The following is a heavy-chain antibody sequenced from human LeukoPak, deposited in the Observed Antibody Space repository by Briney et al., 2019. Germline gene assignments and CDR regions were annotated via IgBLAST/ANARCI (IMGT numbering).Heavy chain of an antibody. CDR2: ISGSGGST. J-gene: IGHJ4*02. D-gene: IGHD6-13*01. CDR3: AKVTTFYSSSWDYFDY. V-gene: IGHV3-23*01. CDR1: GFTFSSYA. Sequence: GGSLRLSCAASGFTFSSYAMSWVRQAPGKGLEWVSAISGSGGSTYYADSVKGRFTISRDNSKNTLYLQMNSLRAEDTALYYCAKVTTFYSSSWDYFDYWGQGTLVTVSS.